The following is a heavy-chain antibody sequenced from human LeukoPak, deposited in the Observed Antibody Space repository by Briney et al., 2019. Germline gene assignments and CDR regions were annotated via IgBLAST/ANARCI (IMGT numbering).Heavy chain of an antibody. CDR1: GFTFSSYA. Sequence: GESLTLSCAASGFTFSSYAMSWVRQAPGKGLELVSAISGSGASTYYTDSVKGLFTISRDNSKTTLYLQMNSLRAEDTAVYYCAKEPVGDTHFLQYYFDYWGQGTLVTVSS. CDR3: AKEPVGDTHFLQYYFDY. D-gene: IGHD3-3*01. J-gene: IGHJ4*02. CDR2: ISGSGAST. V-gene: IGHV3-23*01.